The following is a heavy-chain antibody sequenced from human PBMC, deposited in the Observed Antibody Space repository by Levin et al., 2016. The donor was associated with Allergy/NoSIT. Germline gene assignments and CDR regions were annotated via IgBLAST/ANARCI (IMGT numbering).Heavy chain of an antibody. Sequence: SETLSLTCAVYGGSFSGYYWSWIRQPPGKGLEWIGEINHSGSTNYNPSLKSRVTISVDTSKNQFSLKLSSVTAADTAVYYCASLPRTVTTDPFDYWGQGTLVTVSS. J-gene: IGHJ4*02. CDR3: ASLPRTVTTDPFDY. CDR2: INHSGST. D-gene: IGHD4-11*01. CDR1: GGSFSGYY. V-gene: IGHV4-34*01.